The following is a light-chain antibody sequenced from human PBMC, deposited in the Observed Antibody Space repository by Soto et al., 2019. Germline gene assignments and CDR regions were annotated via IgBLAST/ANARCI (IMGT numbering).Light chain of an antibody. J-gene: IGKJ1*01. CDR2: GAS. Sequence: EIVLTQSPGTLSLSPGERATLSCRASQSVSSSHLAWYQQKPGNAPRLLIDGASRSSTGIPDSFSGSGSGTAFTLTNSTLEPEDFEVYYCQQYDASFTFGQGTKVEIK. CDR1: QSVSSSH. CDR3: QQYDASFT. V-gene: IGKV3-20*01.